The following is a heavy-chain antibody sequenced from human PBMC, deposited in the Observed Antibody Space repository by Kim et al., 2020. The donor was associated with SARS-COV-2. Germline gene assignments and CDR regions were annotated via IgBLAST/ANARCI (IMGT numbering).Heavy chain of an antibody. D-gene: IGHD3-9*01. J-gene: IGHJ6*02. CDR1: GFTFSSYE. Sequence: GGSLRLSCAASGFTFSSYEMNWVRQAPGKGLEWVSYISSSGSTIYYADSVKGRFTISRDNAKNSLYLQMNILRAEDTAVYYCARDEAPTYYDILTGYSYYYYGMDVWGQGTTVTVSS. CDR3: ARDEAPTYYDILTGYSYYYYGMDV. V-gene: IGHV3-48*03. CDR2: ISSSGSTI.